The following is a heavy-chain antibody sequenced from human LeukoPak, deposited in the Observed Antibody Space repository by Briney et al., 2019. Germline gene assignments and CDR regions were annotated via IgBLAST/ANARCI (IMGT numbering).Heavy chain of an antibody. D-gene: IGHD4-17*01. CDR3: AKATTTVVTSLYPFDY. Sequence: PGGSLRLSCTASGFTISSYSMSWVRQPPGKGLEWVSAISGSGGSTYYADSVKGRFTISRDNSKNTPYLQMNSLRAEDTAVYYCAKATTTVVTSLYPFDYWGQGTLVTVSS. CDR2: ISGSGGST. CDR1: GFTISSYS. J-gene: IGHJ4*02. V-gene: IGHV3-23*01.